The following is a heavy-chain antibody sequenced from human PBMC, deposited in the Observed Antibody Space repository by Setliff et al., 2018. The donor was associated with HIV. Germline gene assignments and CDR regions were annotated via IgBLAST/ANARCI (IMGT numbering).Heavy chain of an antibody. J-gene: IGHJ4*02. V-gene: IGHV3-33*08. CDR2: IWADEITK. CDR3: ARDPPGGSYPYYFDY. CDR1: GFTFSSYG. D-gene: IGHD1-26*01. Sequence: GGSLRLSCAAPGFTFSSYGMHWIRQAPGMGLEWVAMIWADEITKFYADSVKGRFTISRDNSKNTLYLQMNSLRAEDTAVYYCARDPPGGSYPYYFDYWGQGTLVTVSS.